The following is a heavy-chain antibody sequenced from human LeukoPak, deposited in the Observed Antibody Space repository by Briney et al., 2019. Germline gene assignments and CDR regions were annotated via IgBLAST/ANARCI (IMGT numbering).Heavy chain of an antibody. Sequence: GSLRLSCAASGFTCSSYAMSWVRQAPGKGLEGIAEIFHTGRTNYNPSLKSRVILSVAKSKTQLSLRMNSVTAADTAMYYCARANFDTLTGWGHFASWGQGTLVTASS. CDR2: IFHTGRT. CDR1: GFTCSSYAM. CDR3: ARANFDTLTGWGHFAS. V-gene: IGHV4-4*02. D-gene: IGHD3-9*01. J-gene: IGHJ4*02.